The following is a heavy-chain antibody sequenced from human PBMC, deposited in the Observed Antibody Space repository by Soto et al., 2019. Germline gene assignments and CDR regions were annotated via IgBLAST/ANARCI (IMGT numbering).Heavy chain of an antibody. CDR1: GFTFSSYG. V-gene: IGHV3-33*01. Sequence: PVGSLRLSCAASGFTFSSYGMHWVRQAPGKGLEWVAVIWYDGSNKYYAASVKGRFTISRDNSKNTLYLQMNSLRAEDTAVYYCARTLSDPYYYYYGMDVWGQGTTVTVSS. J-gene: IGHJ6*02. CDR3: ARTLSDPYYYYYGMDV. CDR2: IWYDGSNK.